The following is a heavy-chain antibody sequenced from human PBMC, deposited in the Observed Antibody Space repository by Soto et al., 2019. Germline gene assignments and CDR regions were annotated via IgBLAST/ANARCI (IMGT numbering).Heavy chain of an antibody. CDR1: GGSISSGDYY. D-gene: IGHD5-18*01. Sequence: PSETLSLTCTVSGGSISSGDYYWSWIRQPPGKGLEWIGYIYYSGTTYYNPSLKSRVTISVDTSKNQFSLKVSSVTAADTAVYDCARALIQLWPHYYYGMDVWGQGTTVTVS. CDR2: IYYSGTT. V-gene: IGHV4-30-4*01. J-gene: IGHJ6*02. CDR3: ARALIQLWPHYYYGMDV.